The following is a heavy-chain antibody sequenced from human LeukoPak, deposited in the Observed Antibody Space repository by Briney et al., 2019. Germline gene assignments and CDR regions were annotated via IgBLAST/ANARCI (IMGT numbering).Heavy chain of an antibody. CDR3: AKEIGYCSSTSCFPEDY. D-gene: IGHD2-2*01. V-gene: IGHV3-30*02. CDR1: GFTFSSYG. Sequence: QAGGSLRLSCAASGFTFSSYGMHWVRQAPGKGLEWVAFIRYDGSNKHYADSVKGRFTISRDNSKNTLYLQMNSLRAEDTAVYYCAKEIGYCSSTSCFPEDYWGQGTLVTVSS. J-gene: IGHJ4*02. CDR2: IRYDGSNK.